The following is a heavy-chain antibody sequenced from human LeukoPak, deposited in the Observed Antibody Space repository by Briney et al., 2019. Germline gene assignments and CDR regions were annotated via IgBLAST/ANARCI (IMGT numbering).Heavy chain of an antibody. CDR2: ISHDGNSK. V-gene: IGHV3-30*14. CDR1: GFTFSNYV. J-gene: IGHJ1*01. CDR3: ATYYYDSGGFHFHH. Sequence: GGSLRLSCAASGFTFSNYVMYWVRQAPGGGLECVAVISHDGNSKDYADSVKGRFTISRDNSRNTLYLQMGSLRAEDMAVYYCATYYYDSGGFHFHHWGQGTLVTVSS. D-gene: IGHD3-22*01.